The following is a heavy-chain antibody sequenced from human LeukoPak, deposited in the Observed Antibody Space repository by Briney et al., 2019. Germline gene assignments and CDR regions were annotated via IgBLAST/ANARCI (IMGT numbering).Heavy chain of an antibody. CDR2: IYPGDSDT. Sequence: GESLKISCKGSGYSFTSYWIGWVRQMPGKGLEWMGIIYPGDSDTRYGPSFQGQVTISADKSISTAYLQWSSLKASDTAMYYCARVVMYYDFWSGYYRPHDAFDIWGQGTMVTVSS. J-gene: IGHJ3*02. V-gene: IGHV5-51*01. CDR3: ARVVMYYDFWSGYYRPHDAFDI. CDR1: GYSFTSYW. D-gene: IGHD3-3*01.